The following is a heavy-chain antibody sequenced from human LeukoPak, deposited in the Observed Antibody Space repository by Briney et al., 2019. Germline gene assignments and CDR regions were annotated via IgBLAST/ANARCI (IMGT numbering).Heavy chain of an antibody. Sequence: SETLSLTCTVSGGSISSGDYYWSWIRQPPGKGLEWIGYIYYGGSTYYNPSLKSRVTISVDTSKNQFSLKLSSVTAADTAVYYCARDLGVAVADYYFDYWGQGTLVTVSS. CDR3: ARDLGVAVADYYFDY. D-gene: IGHD6-19*01. CDR1: GGSISSGDYY. J-gene: IGHJ4*02. V-gene: IGHV4-30-4*08. CDR2: IYYGGST.